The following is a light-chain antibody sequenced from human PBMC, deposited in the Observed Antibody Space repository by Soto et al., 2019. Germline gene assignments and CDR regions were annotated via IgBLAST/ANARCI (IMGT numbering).Light chain of an antibody. CDR2: TAS. Sequence: DIQMTQSPSTLSGSVVDGVTITCRASESVITYLNWYRQKPGKAPNLLIHTASTLESGVPTRFSGSGSGTDFTLTISSLQPEDFGIYYCQQSYSNPPTFGGGTKVDI. CDR1: ESVITY. V-gene: IGKV1-39*01. J-gene: IGKJ4*01. CDR3: QQSYSNPPT.